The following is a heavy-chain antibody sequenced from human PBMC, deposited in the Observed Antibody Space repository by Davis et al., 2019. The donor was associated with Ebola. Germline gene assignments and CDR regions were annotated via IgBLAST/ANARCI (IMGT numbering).Heavy chain of an antibody. D-gene: IGHD5-12*01. CDR3: TTPGGQDSGYDVFDI. CDR2: INPNDGRT. Sequence: ASVTVSRKASGYTFTHYYLHRVRQAPGQGLEWLGLINPNDGRTIYAQKFQGRVTVTRDTSTTTVYMDLSSLRSEDTALYYCTTPGGQDSGYDVFDIWGQGTMVTVSS. CDR1: GYTFTHYY. V-gene: IGHV1-46*03. J-gene: IGHJ3*02.